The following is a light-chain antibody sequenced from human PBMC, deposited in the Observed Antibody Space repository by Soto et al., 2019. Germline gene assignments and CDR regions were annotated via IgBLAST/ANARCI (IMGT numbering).Light chain of an antibody. CDR1: QDIKNY. J-gene: IGKJ4*02. CDR3: QQYHSYPLT. V-gene: IGKV1-16*02. Sequence: DIQMTQSPSSLSASVGDTVTITCRASQDIKNYLAWVQQKPGKAPKSLIFAASSLQSGVPSKFIGTGAGTDFTITIRSLQAEDVATYFCQQYHSYPLTCGGGTKVEIK. CDR2: AAS.